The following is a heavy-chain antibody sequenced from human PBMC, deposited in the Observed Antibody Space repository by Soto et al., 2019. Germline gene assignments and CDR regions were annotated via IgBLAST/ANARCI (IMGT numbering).Heavy chain of an antibody. CDR3: VKDRGYSYGLGEYYFDY. J-gene: IGHJ4*02. D-gene: IGHD5-18*01. CDR2: ISSNGGST. Sequence: GGSLRLSCSASGFTFSSYAMHWVRQAPGKGLEYVSAISSNGGSTYYADSVKGRFTISRDNSKNTLYLQMSSLRAEDTAVYYCVKDRGYSYGLGEYYFDYWGQGTLVTVSS. V-gene: IGHV3-64D*08. CDR1: GFTFSSYA.